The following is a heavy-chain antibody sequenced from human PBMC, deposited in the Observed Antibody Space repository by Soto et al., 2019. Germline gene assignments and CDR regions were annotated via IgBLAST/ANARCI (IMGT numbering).Heavy chain of an antibody. CDR3: AREVGNNYYYGMDV. V-gene: IGHV3-74*01. CDR2: INSDGSST. Sequence: PGGSLRLSCAAAGFTFSSYWMHWVRQAPGKGLVWVSRINSDGSSTSYADSVKGRFTISRDNAKNTLYLQMNSLRAEDTAVYYCAREVGNNYYYGMDVWGQGTTVTVSS. J-gene: IGHJ6*02. CDR1: GFTFSSYW. D-gene: IGHD2-2*01.